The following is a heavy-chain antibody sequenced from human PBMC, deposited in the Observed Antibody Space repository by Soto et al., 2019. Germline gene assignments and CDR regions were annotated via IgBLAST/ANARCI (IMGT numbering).Heavy chain of an antibody. Sequence: SQTLSLTCAISVYSVSSDITSWNWISQSPSRGLEWLGRTYYRSKWFHDYAASVKSRITINPDTSKNQFSLELNSMTPEDTAVYYCARGNALDVWGQRTVVSVSS. CDR3: ARGNALDV. D-gene: IGHD3-10*01. J-gene: IGHJ3*01. V-gene: IGHV6-1*01. CDR1: VYSVSSDITS. CDR2: TYYRSKWFH.